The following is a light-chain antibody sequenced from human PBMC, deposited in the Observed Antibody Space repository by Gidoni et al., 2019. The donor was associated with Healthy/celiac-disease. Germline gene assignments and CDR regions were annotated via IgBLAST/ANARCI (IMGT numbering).Light chain of an antibody. V-gene: IGKV3-11*01. J-gene: IGKJ3*01. CDR2: DAS. CDR3: QQRSNWPPAAT. CDR1: KSVSSY. Sequence: IGVTQAPGTLSCAPGERTTLSCRGSKSVSSYLAWYQQKPGQAPTLLIYDASNRATGITARFSGSGSGTEFTLTISSLEHEDFAVYYCQQRSNWPPAATFGPGTKVDIK.